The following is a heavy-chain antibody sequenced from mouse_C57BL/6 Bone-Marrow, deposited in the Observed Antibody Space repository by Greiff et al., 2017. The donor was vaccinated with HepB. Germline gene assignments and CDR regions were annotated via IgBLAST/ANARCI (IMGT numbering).Heavy chain of an antibody. Sequence: QVQLKESGPGLVQPSQSLSITCTVSGFSLTSYGVHWVRQSPGKGLEWLGVIWSGGSTDYNAALISRLSISKDNSKSQVFFKMNSLQADDTAIYYCATGNYDAMDYWGQGTSVTVSS. V-gene: IGHV2-2*01. CDR2: IWSGGST. CDR3: ATGNYDAMDY. J-gene: IGHJ4*01. D-gene: IGHD2-1*01. CDR1: GFSLTSYG.